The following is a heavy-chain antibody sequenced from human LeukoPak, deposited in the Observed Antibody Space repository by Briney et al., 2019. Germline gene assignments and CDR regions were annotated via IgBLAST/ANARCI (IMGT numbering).Heavy chain of an antibody. V-gene: IGHV6-1*01. D-gene: IGHD3-3*01. CDR2: TYQGSN. Sequence: SQTLSLTCAISGDSVSTSSIAWNWIRQSPSRGLEWLGRTYQGSNDYGRFVKGRITINSHTSTNQFSLKLSSVTAADTAVYYCARDLNYDFWSGYYPSGWFDPWGQGTLVTVSS. CDR3: ARDLNYDFWSGYYPSGWFDP. CDR1: GDSVSTSSIA. J-gene: IGHJ5*02.